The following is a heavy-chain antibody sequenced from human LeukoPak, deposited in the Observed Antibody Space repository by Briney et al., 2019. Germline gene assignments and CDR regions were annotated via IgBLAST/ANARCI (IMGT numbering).Heavy chain of an antibody. V-gene: IGHV3-23*01. Sequence: GTLSLTCVVSGGSVSSSKWWSWVRQAPGKGLEWVSVISGGGGSSYYADSMKGRFTISRDNSKNTLYLQMSSLRAEDTAVYYCAKDLRWEPKLYFDYWGLGTLVTVSS. J-gene: IGHJ4*02. CDR2: ISGGGGSS. CDR1: GGSVSSSKW. CDR3: AKDLRWEPKLYFDY. D-gene: IGHD1-26*01.